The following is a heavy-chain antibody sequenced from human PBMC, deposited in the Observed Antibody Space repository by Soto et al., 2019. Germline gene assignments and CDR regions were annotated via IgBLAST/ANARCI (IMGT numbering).Heavy chain of an antibody. CDR2: IIPILGIA. J-gene: IGHJ4*02. D-gene: IGHD2-2*02. CDR3: AMEYCSSTSCYRDY. Sequence: QVQLVQSGAEVKKPGSSVKVSCKASGGTFSSYTISWVRRAPGQGLEWMGRIIPILGIANYAQKFQGRVTIXAXKXXSTAYMELSSLRSEDTAVYYCAMEYCSSTSCYRDYWGQGTLVTVSS. V-gene: IGHV1-69*02. CDR1: GGTFSSYT.